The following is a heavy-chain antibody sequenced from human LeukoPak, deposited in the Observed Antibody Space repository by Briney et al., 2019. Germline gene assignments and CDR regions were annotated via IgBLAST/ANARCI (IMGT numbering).Heavy chain of an antibody. CDR3: ARVLCSTTRLYMDYY. CDR1: GYWFSSVI. CDR2: ISGYNGNT. V-gene: IGHV1-18*01. J-gene: IGHJ4*02. Sequence: ASVKDSCEASGYWFSSVIISLGPPAPGQGLEWMGWISGYNGNTNYAQKLQGRVTMTTDTSTSTAYMELRSLRSDDTAVYYCARVLCSTTRLYMDYYLGQGTLVTVSS. D-gene: IGHD2/OR15-2a*01.